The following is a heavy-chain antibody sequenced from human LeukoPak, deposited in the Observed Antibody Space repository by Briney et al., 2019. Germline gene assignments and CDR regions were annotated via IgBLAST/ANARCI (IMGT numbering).Heavy chain of an antibody. D-gene: IGHD2-21*02. V-gene: IGHV4-34*01. CDR2: INHSGST. J-gene: IGHJ3*02. CDR3: ARGLLVTPDAFDI. CDR1: GGSFSGYY. Sequence: PSETLSLTCAVYGGSFSGYYWSWIRQPPGKGLEWIGEINHSGSTNYNPSLKSRVTISVDTSKNQFSLKLSSVTAADTAVYYWARGLLVTPDAFDIWGQGTMVTVSS.